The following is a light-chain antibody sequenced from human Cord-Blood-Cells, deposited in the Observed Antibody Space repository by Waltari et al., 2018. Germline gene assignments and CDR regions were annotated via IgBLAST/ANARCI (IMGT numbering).Light chain of an antibody. CDR3: MQALQTPPT. CDR2: LSS. J-gene: IGKJ2*01. V-gene: IGKV2-28*01. CDR1: QSLLHSNGYNY. Sequence: DIVMTQSPLSLPVTPGEPASISCRSSQSLLHSNGYNYLDCYLQKPGQSPQLLICLSSNRASGVPDRCSGSGSGTDFTLKISRVEAEAVGVYYCMQALQTPPTFGQGTKLEIK.